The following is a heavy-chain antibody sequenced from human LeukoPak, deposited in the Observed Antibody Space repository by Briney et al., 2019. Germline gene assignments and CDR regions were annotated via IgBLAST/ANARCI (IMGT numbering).Heavy chain of an antibody. CDR3: ARADTMDWFGP. J-gene: IGHJ5*02. D-gene: IGHD3-3*01. Sequence: SETLSLTCTVSGGSISSYYWSWIRQPPGKGLEWIGYIYYSGSTNYNPSLKSRVTISVDTSKNQFSLKLSSVTAADTAVYYCARADTMDWFGPWGQGTLVTVSS. CDR1: GGSISSYY. V-gene: IGHV4-59*01. CDR2: IYYSGST.